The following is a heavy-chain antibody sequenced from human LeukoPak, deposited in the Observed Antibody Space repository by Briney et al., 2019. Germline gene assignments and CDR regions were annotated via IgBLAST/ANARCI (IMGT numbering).Heavy chain of an antibody. J-gene: IGHJ3*02. V-gene: IGHV7-4-1*02. CDR3: ATRTTGTTVAAFDI. CDR2: INTNTGDP. CDR1: GYTFTSYA. Sequence: GASVKVSCKASGYTFTSYAMNWVRQAPGQGLEWMGWINTNTGDPTYAQGFTGRFVFSLDTSVSTAYLQISSLKAEDTAVYYCATRTTGTTVAAFDIWGQGTMVTVSS. D-gene: IGHD1-1*01.